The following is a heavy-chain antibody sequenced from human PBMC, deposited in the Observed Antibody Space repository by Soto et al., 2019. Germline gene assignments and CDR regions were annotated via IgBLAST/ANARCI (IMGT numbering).Heavy chain of an antibody. J-gene: IGHJ4*02. D-gene: IGHD2-15*01. CDR3: AREGYCSGGSCYFDY. CDR1: GFTFSSYG. V-gene: IGHV3-33*01. CDR2: IWYDGSNK. Sequence: QVQLVESGGGVVQPGRSLRLSCAASGFTFSSYGMHWVRQAPGKGLEWVAVIWYDGSNKYYADSVKGRFTISRDNSKNTLYLQMNSLRAEDTAVYYCAREGYCSGGSCYFDYCGQGTLVTVSS.